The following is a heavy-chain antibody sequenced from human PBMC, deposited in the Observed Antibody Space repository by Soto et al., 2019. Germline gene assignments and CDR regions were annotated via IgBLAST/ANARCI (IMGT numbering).Heavy chain of an antibody. Sequence: QVQLVESGGGLVKPGGSLRLSCAASGFTFSDYYMSWIRQAPGKGLEWVSYISSSSSYTNYADSVKGRFTISRDNAKNSLYLQMNSLRAEDTAVYYCARDLYGGAAAPFDYWGQGTLVTVSS. J-gene: IGHJ4*02. CDR3: ARDLYGGAAAPFDY. D-gene: IGHD6-13*01. CDR1: GFTFSDYY. CDR2: ISSSSSYT. V-gene: IGHV3-11*06.